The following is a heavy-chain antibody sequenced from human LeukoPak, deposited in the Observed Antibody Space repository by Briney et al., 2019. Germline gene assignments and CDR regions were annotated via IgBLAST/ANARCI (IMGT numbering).Heavy chain of an antibody. CDR1: GGTFNNSA. CDR3: ARDVHGDYGSGWFDP. D-gene: IGHD4-17*01. Sequence: PSVKLSCKTSGGTFNNSAISWVRQAPAQGLEWLGGIMPLFETAGYAQKLQGRVTITKDESTRTVYLELTSLTSDDTAVYYCARDVHGDYGSGWFDPWGQGTLVSVSS. V-gene: IGHV1-69*05. CDR2: IMPLFETA. J-gene: IGHJ5*02.